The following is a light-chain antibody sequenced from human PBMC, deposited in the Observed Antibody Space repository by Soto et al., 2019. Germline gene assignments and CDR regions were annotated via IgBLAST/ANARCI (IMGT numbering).Light chain of an antibody. Sequence: QSVLTQPPSVSGAPGQRVTISCTGSSSNIGAGYDVHWYQQLPGTAPKLLIYGNSNRPSGVPDRFSGSKSGTSASLAITGLHAEDEADYYCQSYDSSLRGEVFGGGTKLTVL. J-gene: IGLJ2*01. CDR3: QSYDSSLRGEV. V-gene: IGLV1-40*01. CDR2: GNS. CDR1: SSNIGAGYD.